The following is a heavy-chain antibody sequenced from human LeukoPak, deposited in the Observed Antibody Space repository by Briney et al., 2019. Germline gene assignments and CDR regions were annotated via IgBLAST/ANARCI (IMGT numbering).Heavy chain of an antibody. CDR2: ISGGGGST. V-gene: IGHV3-23*01. CDR3: AKAYYYDSSAYYSGRLLYFQH. J-gene: IGHJ1*01. CDR1: GFTFSSYA. Sequence: PGGSLRLSCAASGFTFSSYAMSWIRQAPGKGLEWVSGISGGGGSTYYADSVKGRFTISRDNSKNTLYLPMNSLRAEDTAVYYCAKAYYYDSSAYYSGRLLYFQHWGQGTLVTVSS. D-gene: IGHD3-22*01.